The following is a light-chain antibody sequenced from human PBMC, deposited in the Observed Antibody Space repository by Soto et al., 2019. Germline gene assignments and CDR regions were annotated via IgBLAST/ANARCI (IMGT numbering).Light chain of an antibody. CDR3: SSYTSTMTNV. Sequence: QSALTQAVSVSGSPGQSSTISCTRTSSDVGGFNSVSWYQLRPGTTPKLILYDVVDRPSGVSYRFSGSKSGNTASLTISGLQAADEADYFCSSYTSTMTNVFGSGTKVTVL. CDR2: DVV. J-gene: IGLJ1*01. V-gene: IGLV2-14*03. CDR1: SSDVGGFNS.